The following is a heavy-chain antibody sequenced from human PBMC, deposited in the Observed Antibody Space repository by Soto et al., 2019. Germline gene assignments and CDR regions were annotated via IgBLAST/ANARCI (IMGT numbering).Heavy chain of an antibody. CDR3: ATGKIRGSFDY. CDR1: GGTFSSYA. Sequence: GASVKVSCKTSGGTFSSYAINWVRQAPGQGLEWMGGIIPIFATTNYAQKFQGRVTITADESTSTAYMELSSLRSEDTAVYYCATGKIRGSFDYWGQGTLVTVSS. CDR2: IIPIFATT. V-gene: IGHV1-69*13. J-gene: IGHJ4*02. D-gene: IGHD5-12*01.